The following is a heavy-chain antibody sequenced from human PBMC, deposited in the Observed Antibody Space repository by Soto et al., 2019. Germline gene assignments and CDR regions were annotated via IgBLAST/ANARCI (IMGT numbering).Heavy chain of an antibody. CDR2: IYYSGST. D-gene: IGHD3-16*01. CDR3: ARYVRLYGMDV. V-gene: IGHV4-39*01. CDR1: GGSISSSSYY. Sequence: SETLSLTCTVSGGSISSSSYYWGWIRQPPGKGLGWIGSIYYSGSTYYNPSLKSRVTISVDTSKNQFSLKLSSVTAADTAVYYCARYVRLYGMDVWGQGTTVTVSS. J-gene: IGHJ6*02.